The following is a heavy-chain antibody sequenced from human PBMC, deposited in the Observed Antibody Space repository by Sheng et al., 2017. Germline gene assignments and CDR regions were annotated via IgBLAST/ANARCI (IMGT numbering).Heavy chain of an antibody. CDR1: GDTFSSYA. Sequence: QVQLVQSGAEVKKPGSSVKVSCKASGDTFSSYAISWVRQAPGQGLEWMGGIIPIFGTANYAQKFQGRVTITADESTSTAYMELSSLRSEDTAVYYCAREGCSSTSCFYWFDPWGQGTLVTVSS. V-gene: IGHV1-69*13. CDR2: IIPIFGTA. D-gene: IGHD2-2*01. J-gene: IGHJ5*02. CDR3: AREGCSSTSCFYWFDP.